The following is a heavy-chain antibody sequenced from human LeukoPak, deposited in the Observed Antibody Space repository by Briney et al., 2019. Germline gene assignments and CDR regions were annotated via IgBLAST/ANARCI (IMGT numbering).Heavy chain of an antibody. CDR3: AKSYYDFWSGYPVAYAFDI. V-gene: IGHV3-21*04. D-gene: IGHD3-3*01. CDR2: ISSSSYI. CDR1: GFTFSSYS. Sequence: GGSLRLSCAASGFTFSSYSMNWVRQAPGKGLEWVSSISSSSYIYYADSVKGRFTISRDNSKNTLYLQMNSLRAEDTAVYYCAKSYYDFWSGYPVAYAFDIWGQGSMVTVSS. J-gene: IGHJ3*02.